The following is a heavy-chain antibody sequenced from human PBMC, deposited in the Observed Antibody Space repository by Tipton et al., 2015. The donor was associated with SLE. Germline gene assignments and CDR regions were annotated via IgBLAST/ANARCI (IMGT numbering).Heavy chain of an antibody. CDR2: IYYTETTN. J-gene: IGHJ5*02. Sequence: TLSLTCTVSGGFASSSSNYWAWIRQPPGKGLEWIGSIYYTETTNYYNSFLKSRVTMSVDTYKNQFSLRMTSVIAADTAVYYCARLHGCGYGLNWFDPWGQGTLISVSS. CDR1: GGFASSSSNY. D-gene: IGHD5-18*01. CDR3: ARLHGCGYGLNWFDP. V-gene: IGHV4-39*07.